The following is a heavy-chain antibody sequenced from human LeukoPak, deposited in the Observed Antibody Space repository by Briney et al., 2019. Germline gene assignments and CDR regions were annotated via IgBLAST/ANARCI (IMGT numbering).Heavy chain of an antibody. CDR3: AKTLGGYYSPGYYFDY. CDR2: ISWNSGSI. CDR1: GFTFDDYA. Sequence: PGRSLRLSCAASGFTFDDYAMHWVRQAPGKGLEWVSGISWNSGSIGYADSVKGRFTISRDNAKNSLYLQMNSLRAEDTALYYCAKTLGGYYSPGYYFDYWGQGTLVTVSS. J-gene: IGHJ4*02. D-gene: IGHD3-22*01. V-gene: IGHV3-9*01.